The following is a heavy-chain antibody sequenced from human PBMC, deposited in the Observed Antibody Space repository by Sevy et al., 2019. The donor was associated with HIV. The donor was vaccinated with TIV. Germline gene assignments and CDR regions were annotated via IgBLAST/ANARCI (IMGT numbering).Heavy chain of an antibody. CDR3: AKGGRYSSGWYYFDY. D-gene: IGHD6-19*01. V-gene: IGHV3-30*18. CDR2: ISYDGSNK. CDR1: GFTFSSYG. Sequence: GGSLRLSCAASGFTFSSYGMHWVRQAPGKGLEWVAVISYDGSNKYYADSVKGRFTISRDNSKNTLYLQMNSLGAEDTAVYYCAKGGRYSSGWYYFDYWGQGTLVTVSS. J-gene: IGHJ4*02.